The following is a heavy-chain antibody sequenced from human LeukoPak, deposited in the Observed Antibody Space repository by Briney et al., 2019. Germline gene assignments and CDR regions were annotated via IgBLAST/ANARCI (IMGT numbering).Heavy chain of an antibody. CDR3: ARDAFTAYCGGDCYSWPYWYFDL. J-gene: IGHJ2*01. D-gene: IGHD2-21*02. CDR2: IIPILGIA. Sequence: ASVKVSCKASGGTVSSYSISWVRQAPGQGLEWMGRIIPILGIANYAQKFQGRVTITAAKSTSTAYMELSSLRFEDTAVYYCARDAFTAYCGGDCYSWPYWYFDLWGRGTLVTVSS. CDR1: GGTVSSYS. V-gene: IGHV1-69*04.